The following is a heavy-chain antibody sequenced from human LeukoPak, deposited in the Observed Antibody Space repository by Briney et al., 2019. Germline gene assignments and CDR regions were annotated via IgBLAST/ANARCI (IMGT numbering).Heavy chain of an antibody. Sequence: GGSLRLSCATSGFIFSYSMNWVRQAPGKGLEWVASINYSGEHKYYTDSVTGRFTISRDNGKTSLYLQMNSLRDDDTAVYYCAREPGWGFDYWGPGTLVIVSS. J-gene: IGHJ4*02. D-gene: IGHD3-16*01. CDR3: AREPGWGFDY. V-gene: IGHV3-21*01. CDR1: GFIFSYS. CDR2: INYSGEHK.